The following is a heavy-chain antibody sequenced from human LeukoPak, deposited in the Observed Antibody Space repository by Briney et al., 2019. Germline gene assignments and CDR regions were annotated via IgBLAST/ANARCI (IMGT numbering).Heavy chain of an antibody. CDR3: ARTIFGVVMRYYFDY. CDR2: INPNSGGT. Sequence: ASVKVSCKASGYTFTGYYMHWVQQAPGQGLEWMGWINPNSGGTNYAQKFQGRVTMTRDTSISTAYMELSRLRSDDTAVYYCARTIFGVVMRYYFDYWGQGTLVTVSS. J-gene: IGHJ4*02. V-gene: IGHV1-2*02. D-gene: IGHD3-3*01. CDR1: GYTFTGYY.